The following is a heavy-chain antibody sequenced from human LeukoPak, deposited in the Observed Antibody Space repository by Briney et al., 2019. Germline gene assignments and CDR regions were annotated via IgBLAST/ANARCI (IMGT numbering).Heavy chain of an antibody. CDR3: ARFEDYGGNRDVFDI. Sequence: ASVKVSCKASGYTFTAYYINWVRQAPGQGLEWMGWINPHSGGAVYAQGFQGRVTMTRDTSISTAYMELSRLRSDDTAVYYCARFEDYGGNRDVFDIWGQGTMVTVSS. V-gene: IGHV1-2*02. J-gene: IGHJ3*02. CDR2: INPHSGGA. D-gene: IGHD4-23*01. CDR1: GYTFTAYY.